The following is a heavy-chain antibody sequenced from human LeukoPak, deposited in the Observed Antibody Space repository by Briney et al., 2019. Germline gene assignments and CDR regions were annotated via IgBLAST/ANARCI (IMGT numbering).Heavy chain of an antibody. CDR3: AREGLTGTIDY. V-gene: IGHV3-53*01. CDR1: GFTVSSNY. J-gene: IGHJ4*02. CDR2: IYSGGST. D-gene: IGHD1/OR15-1a*01. Sequence: SGGSLRLSCAASGFTVSSNYMSWVRQAPGKGLEWVSVIYSGGSTYYADSVKGRFTISRDNSKNTLYLQMNSLRAEDTAVYYCAREGLTGTIDYWGQGTLVTVSS.